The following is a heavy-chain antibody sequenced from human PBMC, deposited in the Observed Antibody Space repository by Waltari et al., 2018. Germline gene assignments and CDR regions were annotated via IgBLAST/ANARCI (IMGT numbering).Heavy chain of an antibody. D-gene: IGHD3-22*01. CDR3: ARSYYYDSSGYGYYFDY. J-gene: IGHJ4*02. V-gene: IGHV4-38-2*01. CDR1: GYSISSGYY. Sequence: QVQLQESGPGLVKPSETLSLTCAVSGYSISSGYYWGWIRQPPGKGLEWIGSIYQSGSTYYNPSLKSRVTISVDTSKNQFSLKLSFWTAADTAVYYCARSYYYDSSGYGYYFDYWGQGTLVTVSS. CDR2: IYQSGST.